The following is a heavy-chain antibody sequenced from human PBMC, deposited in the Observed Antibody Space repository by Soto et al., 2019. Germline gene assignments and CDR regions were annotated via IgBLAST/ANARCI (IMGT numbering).Heavy chain of an antibody. V-gene: IGHV4-59*01. CDR3: ARDSRSTVTMFDY. CDR1: GGSISGSY. D-gene: IGHD4-17*01. Sequence: QVQLQESGPGLVKPSETLSLTCTVSGGSISGSYWSWIRQPPGKGLEWIGYIYYSGSTNYNPSLKSPVTISVDTSKNQFSLKLSSVTAADTAVYYCARDSRSTVTMFDYWGQGTLVTVSS. J-gene: IGHJ4*02. CDR2: IYYSGST.